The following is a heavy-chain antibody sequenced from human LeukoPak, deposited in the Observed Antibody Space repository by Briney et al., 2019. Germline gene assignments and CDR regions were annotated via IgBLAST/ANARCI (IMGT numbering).Heavy chain of an antibody. CDR2: IYYSGST. J-gene: IGHJ4*02. Sequence: KPSETLSLTCTVSGGSISSYYWSWIRQPPGKGLEWIGYIYYSGSTNYNPSLKSRVTISVDTSKNQFSLKLSSVTAADTAVYYCARDGAGPGRAFDYWGQGTLVTVS. CDR1: GGSISSYY. D-gene: IGHD1-26*01. CDR3: ARDGAGPGRAFDY. V-gene: IGHV4-59*01.